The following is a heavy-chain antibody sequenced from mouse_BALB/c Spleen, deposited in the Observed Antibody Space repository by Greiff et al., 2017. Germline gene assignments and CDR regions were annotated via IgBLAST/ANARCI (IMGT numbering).Heavy chain of an antibody. CDR3: AKGGDGYYGDY. CDR1: GYSFTSYW. V-gene: IGHV1S126*01. J-gene: IGHJ2*01. CDR2: IDPSDSET. Sequence: VKLMESGPQLVRPGASVKISCKASGYSFTSYWMHWVKQRPGQGLEWIGMIDPSDSETRLNQKFKDKATLTVDKSSSTAYMQLSSPTSEDSAVYYCAKGGDGYYGDYWGQGTTLTVSS. D-gene: IGHD2-3*01.